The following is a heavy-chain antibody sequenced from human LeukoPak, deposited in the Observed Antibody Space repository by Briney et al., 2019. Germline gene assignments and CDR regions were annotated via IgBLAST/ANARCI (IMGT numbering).Heavy chain of an antibody. J-gene: IGHJ3*02. Sequence: SETLSLTCAVSGGSFSGYYWSWIRQPPGKGLEWIGEINHSGSTNYNPSLKSRVIISVDTSKNQFSLKLSSVTAADTAVYYCARYFGYCSSTSCYQRGIHAFDIWGQGTMVTISS. CDR1: GGSFSGYY. D-gene: IGHD2-2*03. V-gene: IGHV4-34*01. CDR2: INHSGST. CDR3: ARYFGYCSSTSCYQRGIHAFDI.